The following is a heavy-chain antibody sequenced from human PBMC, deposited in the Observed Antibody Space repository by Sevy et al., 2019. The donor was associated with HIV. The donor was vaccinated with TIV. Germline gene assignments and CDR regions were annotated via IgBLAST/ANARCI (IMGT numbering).Heavy chain of an antibody. J-gene: IGHJ4*02. CDR1: GFTFSKYS. CDR2: LSFGCGEI. Sequence: GGSLRLSCAASGFTFSKYSMSWVRQPPGKGLEWVSTLSFGCGEINYANSVKGRFTISRDNSKSSVYLQMNNLRPEDTAVYYCAREGCTKPHDYWGQGTMVTVSS. V-gene: IGHV3-23*01. D-gene: IGHD2-8*01. CDR3: AREGCTKPHDY.